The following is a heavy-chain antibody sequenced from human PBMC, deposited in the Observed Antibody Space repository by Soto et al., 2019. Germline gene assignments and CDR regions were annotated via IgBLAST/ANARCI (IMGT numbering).Heavy chain of an antibody. CDR1: GGSISSYY. J-gene: IGHJ4*02. CDR3: ARRYGGNFDY. CDR2: IYYSGSS. D-gene: IGHD2-15*01. V-gene: IGHV4-59*08. Sequence: QVQLQESGPGLVKPSETLSLTCTVSGGSISSYYWSWIRQPPGKGLEWIGYIYYSGSSNYNPSLKSRVTKPVDTSKNQFSLKLSSVPAADTAVYYYARRYGGNFDYWGQGTLVTVSS.